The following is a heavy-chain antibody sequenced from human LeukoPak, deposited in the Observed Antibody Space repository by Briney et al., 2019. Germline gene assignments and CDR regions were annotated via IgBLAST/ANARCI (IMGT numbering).Heavy chain of an antibody. V-gene: IGHV4-38-2*02. CDR2: IYHSGST. J-gene: IGHJ6*03. Sequence: PSETLSLTCTVSGYSISSGYYWGWIRQPPGKGLEWIGSIYHSGSTYYNPSLKSRVTISVDTSKNQFSLKLSSVTAADTAVYYCASRRYGDQRHFYYYYMDVWGKGTTVTVSS. CDR3: ASRRYGDQRHFYYYYMDV. CDR1: GYSISSGYY. D-gene: IGHD4-17*01.